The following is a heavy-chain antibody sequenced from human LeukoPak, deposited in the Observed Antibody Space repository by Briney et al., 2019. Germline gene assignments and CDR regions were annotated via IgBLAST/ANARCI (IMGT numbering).Heavy chain of an antibody. CDR1: GYTFTSYG. D-gene: IGHD6-19*01. CDR3: ARVSAVAGTFPDYFDN. Sequence: ASVKFSCKASGYTFTSYGISWVRQAPGQGLEWMGWISAYNGNTNYAQKLQGRVTMTTDTSTSTAYMELRSLRSDDTAVYYCARVSAVAGTFPDYFDNWGQGTLVTVSS. J-gene: IGHJ4*02. V-gene: IGHV1-18*01. CDR2: ISAYNGNT.